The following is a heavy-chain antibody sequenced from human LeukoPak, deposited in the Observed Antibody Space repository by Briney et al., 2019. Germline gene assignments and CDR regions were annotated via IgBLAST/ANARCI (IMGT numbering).Heavy chain of an antibody. CDR3: ARPLTAVTKTYYYGLDV. CDR2: INPNSGGT. J-gene: IGHJ6*02. V-gene: IGHV1-2*02. Sequence: ASVKVSCKASGYTFTDYYMHWVRQAPGQGLEWMGWINPNSGGTHYAQKFQGRVTMTRDTSIGTGYMELSRLRSDDTAVYYCARPLTAVTKTYYYGLDVWGQGTAVTVSS. CDR1: GYTFTDYY. D-gene: IGHD4-11*01.